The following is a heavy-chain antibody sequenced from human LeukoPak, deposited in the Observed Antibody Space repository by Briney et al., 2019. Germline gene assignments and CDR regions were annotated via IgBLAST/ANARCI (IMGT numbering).Heavy chain of an antibody. V-gene: IGHV3-23*01. Sequence: GGSLRLSCATSGFTFSSYAMSWVRQAPGKGLEWVSAISNSGDSTNYADSVKGRFTISRDNSKNTLYLQMNSLRAEDTAVYYCTKDHKYSGSPRAFDIWGQGTMVTVSS. J-gene: IGHJ3*02. CDR2: ISNSGDST. CDR1: GFTFSSYA. CDR3: TKDHKYSGSPRAFDI. D-gene: IGHD1-26*01.